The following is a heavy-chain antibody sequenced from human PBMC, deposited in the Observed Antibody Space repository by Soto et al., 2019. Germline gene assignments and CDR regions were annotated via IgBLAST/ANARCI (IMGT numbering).Heavy chain of an antibody. V-gene: IGHV4-39*01. CDR1: GGSISSSSYY. CDR2: IYYSGST. CDR3: ARLSVSYGSGYYYGMDV. Sequence: SETLSLTCAVSGGSISSSSYYWGWIRQPPGKGLEWIGSIYYSGSTYYNPSLKSRVTISVDTSKNQFSLKLSSVTAADTAVYYCARLSVSYGSGYYYGMDVWGQGTTVTVSS. D-gene: IGHD3-10*01. J-gene: IGHJ6*02.